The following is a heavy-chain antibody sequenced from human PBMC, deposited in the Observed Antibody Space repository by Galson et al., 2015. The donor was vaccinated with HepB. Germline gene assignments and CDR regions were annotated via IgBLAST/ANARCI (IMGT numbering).Heavy chain of an antibody. CDR2: IIPIFGTA. J-gene: IGHJ6*02. D-gene: IGHD2-2*01. Sequence: CKASGGTFSSYAISWVRQAPGQGLEWMGGIIPIFGTANYAQKFQGRVTITADESTSTAYMELSSLRSEDTAVYYCARDTIVVVPAATGSYYYYYGMDVWGQGTTVTVSS. CDR1: GGTFSSYA. V-gene: IGHV1-69*01. CDR3: ARDTIVVVPAATGSYYYYYGMDV.